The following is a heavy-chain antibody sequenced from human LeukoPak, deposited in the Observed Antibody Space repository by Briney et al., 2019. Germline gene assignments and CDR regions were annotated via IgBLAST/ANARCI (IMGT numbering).Heavy chain of an antibody. CDR2: ISGSGGST. CDR1: GFTVSTNY. D-gene: IGHD5-24*01. J-gene: IGHJ4*02. Sequence: GGSLRLSCAASGFTVSTNYMSWVRQAPGKGLEWVSAISGSGGSTYYADSVKGRFTISRDNSKNTLYLQINSLRAEDTAVYFCAKVRDGYYFDYWGRGTLVTVSS. CDR3: AKVRDGYYFDY. V-gene: IGHV3-23*01.